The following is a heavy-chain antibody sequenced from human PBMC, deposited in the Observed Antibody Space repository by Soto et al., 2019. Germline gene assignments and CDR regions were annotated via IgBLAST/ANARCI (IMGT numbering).Heavy chain of an antibody. D-gene: IGHD3-16*01. CDR3: ARDLGGYASH. Sequence: EVQLVESGGGLVQPGGSLRLSCAASGFTFSNYWMHWVRQAPGKGPVWVSRINTDGSTTNYSDSVKGRFTISRDNAKNTVYLQTNSLGGEDTAVYYCARDLGGYASHWGQGTLVTVSS. V-gene: IGHV3-74*01. J-gene: IGHJ4*02. CDR1: GFTFSNYW. CDR2: INTDGSTT.